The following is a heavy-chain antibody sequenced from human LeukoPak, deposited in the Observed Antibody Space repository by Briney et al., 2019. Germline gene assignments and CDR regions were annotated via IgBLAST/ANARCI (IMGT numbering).Heavy chain of an antibody. D-gene: IGHD1-1*01. V-gene: IGHV4-61*02. J-gene: IGHJ4*02. CDR2: IYTSGST. Sequence: TLSLTCTVSGGSISSGSYYWSWIRQPAGKGLEWIGRIYTSGSTNYNPSLKSRVTISVDTSKNQFSLKLSSVTAADTAVYYCARQLDTYYFDYWGQGTLVTVSS. CDR3: ARQLDTYYFDY. CDR1: GGSISSGSYY.